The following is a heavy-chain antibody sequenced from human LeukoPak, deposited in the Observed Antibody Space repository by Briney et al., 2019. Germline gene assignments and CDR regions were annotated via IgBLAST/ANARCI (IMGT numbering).Heavy chain of an antibody. J-gene: IGHJ1*01. CDR3: ASRFGEYDYFQH. Sequence: SVKVSCKASGGTFSSYAISWVRQAPGQGLEWMGRIIPIFGTANYAQKFQGRVTITTDESTSTAYMELSSLRSEDTAVYYCASRFGEYDYFQHWGQGTLVTVSS. V-gene: IGHV1-69*05. D-gene: IGHD4-17*01. CDR2: IIPIFGTA. CDR1: GGTFSSYA.